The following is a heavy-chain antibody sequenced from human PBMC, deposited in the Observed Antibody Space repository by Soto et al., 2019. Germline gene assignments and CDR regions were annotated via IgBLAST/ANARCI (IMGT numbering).Heavy chain of an antibody. CDR2: ISGSGGST. CDR3: AKAKPARYDFWSGPILGYFDL. V-gene: IGHV3-23*01. J-gene: IGHJ2*01. D-gene: IGHD3-3*01. Sequence: GGSLRLSCAASGFTFSSYAMSWVRQAPGKGLEWVSAISGSGGSTYYADSVKGRFTISRDNSKNTLYLQMNSLRAEDTAVDYCAKAKPARYDFWSGPILGYFDLWGRGTLVTVSS. CDR1: GFTFSSYA.